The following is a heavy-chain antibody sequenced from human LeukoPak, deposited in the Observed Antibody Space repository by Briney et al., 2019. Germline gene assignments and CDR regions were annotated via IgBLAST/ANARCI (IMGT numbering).Heavy chain of an antibody. CDR1: GGSISSGDYY. D-gene: IGHD6-13*01. J-gene: IGHJ5*02. CDR3: APLLKGIAAAGGVWFDP. Sequence: SETLSLTCTDSGGSISSGDYYWSWIRQPPGKGLEWIGEINHSGSTNYNPSLKSRVTISVDTSKNQFSLKLSSVTAADTAVYYCAPLLKGIAAAGGVWFDPWGPGTLVTVSS. V-gene: IGHV4-39*07. CDR2: INHSGST.